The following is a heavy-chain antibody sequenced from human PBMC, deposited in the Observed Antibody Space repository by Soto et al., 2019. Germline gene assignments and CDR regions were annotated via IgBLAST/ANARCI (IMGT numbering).Heavy chain of an antibody. Sequence: SETLSLTCTVSAGSITTSYWSWIRQPLGKALEWIGYISYRGSTNFNPSLKSRLTISIDTSKSQISLKLTSMTTADTAVYYCASSGIVGREVNTWFDPWGQGTLVTVSS. CDR1: AGSITTSY. V-gene: IGHV4-59*01. CDR3: ASSGIVGREVNTWFDP. CDR2: ISYRGST. J-gene: IGHJ5*02. D-gene: IGHD3-22*01.